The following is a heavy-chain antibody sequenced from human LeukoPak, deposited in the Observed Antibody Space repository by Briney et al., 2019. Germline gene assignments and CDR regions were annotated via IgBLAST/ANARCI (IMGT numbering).Heavy chain of an antibody. V-gene: IGHV1-18*01. D-gene: IGHD3-3*01. Sequence: ASVKVSCKASGYTFTSYGISWVRQAPGQGLEWMGWISAYNGNTNYAQKLQGRVTMTTDTSTSTAYMELRSLRSDDTAVYYCARFSYYDFWSVPPQYYYYGMDVWGQGTTVTVSS. CDR3: ARFSYYDFWSVPPQYYYYGMDV. CDR1: GYTFTSYG. CDR2: ISAYNGNT. J-gene: IGHJ6*02.